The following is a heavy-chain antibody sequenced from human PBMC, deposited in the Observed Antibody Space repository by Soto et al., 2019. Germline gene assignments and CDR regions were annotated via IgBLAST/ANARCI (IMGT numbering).Heavy chain of an antibody. CDR1: GFDFNTYG. CDR3: AKDSSVTAAGSGGWFDP. CDR2: ISFDGGNQ. Sequence: QVQLVQSGGGVVQPGRSLRLSCAASGFDFNTYGLHWVRQAPGKGLEWVAGISFDGGNQYYADSVKGRFTISRDKSNNTLYLQMNSLGAEDTATYDCAKDSSVTAAGSGGWFDPWGQGTLVIVSS. D-gene: IGHD6-13*01. V-gene: IGHV3-30*18. J-gene: IGHJ5*02.